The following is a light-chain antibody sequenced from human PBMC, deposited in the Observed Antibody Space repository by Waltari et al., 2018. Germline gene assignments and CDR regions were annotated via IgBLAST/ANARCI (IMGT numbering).Light chain of an antibody. CDR2: AAS. Sequence: EIVLTQSPGTLSLSPGERATLSCRASQSVRSGYFAWYQQKPGQAPKLLIYAASSRAAGVPDRFSGSGSGTDFTLTVSRLEPEDFAVYYCQKYNSAPRTFGGGTKVEIK. J-gene: IGKJ4*01. CDR1: QSVRSGY. CDR3: QKYNSAPRT. V-gene: IGKV3-20*01.